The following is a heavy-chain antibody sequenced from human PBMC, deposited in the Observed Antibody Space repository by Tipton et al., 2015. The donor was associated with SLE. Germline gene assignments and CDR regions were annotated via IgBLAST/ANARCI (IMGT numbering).Heavy chain of an antibody. CDR2: INHSGST. Sequence: TLSLTCAVYGGSFSGYYWSWIRQPPGKGLEWIGEINHSGSTNYNPSLKSRVTISVDTSKNQFSLKLSSVTAADTAVYYCARGGTPAYYYDSSGLDYWGQGTLVTVSS. CDR3: ARGGTPAYYYDSSGLDY. J-gene: IGHJ4*02. V-gene: IGHV4-34*01. CDR1: GGSFSGYY. D-gene: IGHD3-22*01.